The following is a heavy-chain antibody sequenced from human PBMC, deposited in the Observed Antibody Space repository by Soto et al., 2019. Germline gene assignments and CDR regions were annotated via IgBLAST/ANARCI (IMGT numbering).Heavy chain of an antibody. CDR2: INHSGST. CDR1: GGSFSGYY. CDR3: ARGYCSGGSCPYGGHFDY. J-gene: IGHJ4*02. D-gene: IGHD2-15*01. Sequence: QVQLQQWGAGLLKPSETLSLTCAVYGGSFSGYYWSWIRQPPGKGLEWIGEINHSGSTNYNPSLKSRVTISVDPSKNQFSLKLSSVTAADTAVYYCARGYCSGGSCPYGGHFDYWGQGTLVTVSS. V-gene: IGHV4-34*01.